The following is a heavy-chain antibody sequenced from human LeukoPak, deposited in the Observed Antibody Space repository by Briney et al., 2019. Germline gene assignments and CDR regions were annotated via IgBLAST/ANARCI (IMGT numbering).Heavy chain of an antibody. CDR3: AREPNTSSYFTYYYFDH. Sequence: PGGSLRLSCAASGFTFSSYAMSWVRQAPGGGREGVSYINSGSSTIYYADSVKGRFTISRDNAKNSVYLQMDSLRDEDTAVYYCAREPNTSSYFTYYYFDHWGQGTLVTVSS. V-gene: IGHV3-48*02. CDR1: GFTFSSYA. J-gene: IGHJ4*02. CDR2: INSGSSTI. D-gene: IGHD2-2*01.